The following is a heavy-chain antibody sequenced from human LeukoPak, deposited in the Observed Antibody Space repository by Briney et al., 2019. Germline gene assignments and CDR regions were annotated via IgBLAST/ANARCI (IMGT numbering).Heavy chain of an antibody. J-gene: IGHJ4*02. CDR3: ARGGTGYCTSSICYFDY. CDR2: TYYRSKWSN. D-gene: IGHD2-2*01. Sequence: WQTLSLTRAISGDSVSSNSAAWNWIRQSPSRGLEWLGRTYYRSKWSNEYAVSVKSRITINPDTSKNQFSLQLNSVTPEDTAVYYCARGGTGYCTSSICYFDYWGPGIQVTVSS. CDR1: GDSVSSNSAA. V-gene: IGHV6-1*01.